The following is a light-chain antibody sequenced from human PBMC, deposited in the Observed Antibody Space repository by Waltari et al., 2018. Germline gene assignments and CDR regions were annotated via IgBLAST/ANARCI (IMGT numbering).Light chain of an antibody. CDR1: ILAKKF. CDR2: KDN. V-gene: IGLV3-27*01. Sequence: SYELTQPSSVSVSPGQTATIPCSGDILAKKFARWFQQKPGEAPVVVIYKDNERPSGIPERFSGSSSGTTVTLTISGAQVEDEADYHCYSATDNNVVFGGGTKLTVL. J-gene: IGLJ2*01. CDR3: YSATDNNVV.